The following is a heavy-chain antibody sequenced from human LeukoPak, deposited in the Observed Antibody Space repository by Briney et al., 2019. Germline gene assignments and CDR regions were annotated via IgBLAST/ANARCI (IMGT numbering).Heavy chain of an antibody. V-gene: IGHV3-30*03. CDR3: ARYYGSGSVGGFDY. CDR1: GFTFSSYG. Sequence: GGSLRLSCAASGFTFSSYGMHWVRQAPGKGLEWVAVISYDGSNKYYADSVKGRFTISRDNSKNTLSLQMNSLRAEDTAVYYCARYYGSGSVGGFDYWGQGTLVTVSS. D-gene: IGHD3-10*01. J-gene: IGHJ4*02. CDR2: ISYDGSNK.